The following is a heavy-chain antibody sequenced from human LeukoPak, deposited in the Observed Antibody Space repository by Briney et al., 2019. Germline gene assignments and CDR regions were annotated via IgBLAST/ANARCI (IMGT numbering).Heavy chain of an antibody. CDR3: ARGNRLGSSGWYLNGQSRFRAFDI. CDR2: INHSGST. V-gene: IGHV4-34*01. Sequence: KASETLSLTCAVYRGSFSGYYWSWIRQPPGKGLEWIGEINHSGSTNYNPSLKSRVTISVDTSKNQFSLKLSSVTAADTAVYYCARGNRLGSSGWYLNGQSRFRAFDIWGQGTMVTVSS. D-gene: IGHD6-19*01. J-gene: IGHJ3*02. CDR1: RGSFSGYY.